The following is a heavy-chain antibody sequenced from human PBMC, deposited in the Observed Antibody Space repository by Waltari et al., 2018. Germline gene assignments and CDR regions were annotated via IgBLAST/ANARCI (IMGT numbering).Heavy chain of an antibody. CDR2: RYPDGRI. V-gene: IGHV3-66*01. J-gene: IGHJ4*02. Sequence: EVQLVESGGGLVQPGGSLRLSCAASGFTVSSTYMSWVRQAPVKGLGWVSVRYPDGRIFSADSGRGRFTISRDKNKNTLYLQMNSLRAEDTAVYYCAGRNNESSGYWSYWGQGILVTVSS. D-gene: IGHD3-22*01. CDR1: GFTVSSTY. CDR3: AGRNNESSGYWSY.